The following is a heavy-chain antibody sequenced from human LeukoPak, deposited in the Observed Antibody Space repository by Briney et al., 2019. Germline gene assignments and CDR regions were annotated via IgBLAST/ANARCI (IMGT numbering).Heavy chain of an antibody. J-gene: IGHJ6*02. CDR1: GYTFTSYD. V-gene: IGHV1-8*01. CDR3: ARVSYYDFWSGYYRPYYYGMDV. CDR2: MNPNSGNT. Sequence: ASVKVSCKASGYTFTSYDINWVRQATGQGLEWMGWMNPNSGNTGYAQKFQGRVTMTRNTSISTAYMELSSLRSEDTAVYYRARVSYYDFWSGYYRPYYYGMDVWGQGTTVTVSS. D-gene: IGHD3-3*01.